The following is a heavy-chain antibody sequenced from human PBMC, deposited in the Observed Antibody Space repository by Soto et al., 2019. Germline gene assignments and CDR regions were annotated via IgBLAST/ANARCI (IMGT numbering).Heavy chain of an antibody. CDR3: ARMVGYCSGGSCYLDYYYYYMDV. V-gene: IGHV3-66*01. CDR2: IYSGGST. CDR1: GFTVSSNY. J-gene: IGHJ6*03. Sequence: PGGSLRLSCAASGFTVSSNYMSWVRQAPGKGLEWVSVIYSGGSTYYADSVKGRFTISRDNSKNTLYLQMNSLRAEDTAVYYCARMVGYCSGGSCYLDYYYYYMDVWGKGTKVTVSS. D-gene: IGHD2-15*01.